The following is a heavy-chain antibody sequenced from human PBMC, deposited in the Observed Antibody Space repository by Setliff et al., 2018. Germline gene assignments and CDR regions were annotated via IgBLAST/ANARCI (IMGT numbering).Heavy chain of an antibody. CDR2: IYIGGSA. V-gene: IGHV4-4*07. CDR1: GGSISSYY. Sequence: KTSETLSLTCTVSGGSISSYYWSWIRQPAGKGLEWIGHIYIGGSANYNRSLKSRVTMSIDTSKNQFSLKLNSVTAADMAVYYCAREQWLDPPGYYYMDVWAKGTTVTVSS. D-gene: IGHD6-19*01. CDR3: AREQWLDPPGYYYMDV. J-gene: IGHJ6*03.